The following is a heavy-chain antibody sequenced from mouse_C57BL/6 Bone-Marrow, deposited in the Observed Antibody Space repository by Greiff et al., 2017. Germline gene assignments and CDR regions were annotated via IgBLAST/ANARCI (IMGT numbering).Heavy chain of an antibody. CDR2: ISYDGSN. V-gene: IGHV3-6*01. CDR1: GYSITSGYY. CDR3: ARYYYGSLWYFDV. Sequence: EVKLQESGPGLVKPSQSLSLTCSVTGYSITSGYYWNWIRQFPGNKLEWMGYISYDGSNNYNPSLKNRISITRYTSKNQFFLKLNSVTTEDTATYYCARYYYGSLWYFDVWGTGTTVTVSS. J-gene: IGHJ1*03. D-gene: IGHD1-1*01.